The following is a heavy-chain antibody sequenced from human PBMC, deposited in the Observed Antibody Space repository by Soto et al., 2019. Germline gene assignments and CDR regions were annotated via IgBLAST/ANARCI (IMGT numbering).Heavy chain of an antibody. CDR3: DRGIPGHYGFDV. Sequence: EVQLVESGGGLVQAGESLRLSCEASGFTFSNYWMHWVRQVPGKGLVWVSRLKGDGSSMNYADSVKCRFPISRDNAKNKVLRQMGRRGGDDTGGYYCDRGIPGHYGFDVWGQGTMVTVSS. V-gene: IGHV3-74*01. CDR1: GFTFSNYW. J-gene: IGHJ3*01. CDR2: LKGDGSSM. D-gene: IGHD4-17*01.